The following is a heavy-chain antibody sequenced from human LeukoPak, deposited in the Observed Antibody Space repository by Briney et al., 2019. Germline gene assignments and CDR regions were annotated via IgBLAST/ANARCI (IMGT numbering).Heavy chain of an antibody. V-gene: IGHV3-30*02. J-gene: IGHJ4*02. CDR3: AKDGPPDSSGYYFLNY. Sequence: VGSLRLSCAASGFTFSSYGMHWVRQAPGKGLEWVAFIRYDGSNKYYADSVKGRFTISRDNSKNTLYLQMNSLRAEDTAVYYCAKDGPPDSSGYYFLNYWGQGTLVTVSS. CDR2: IRYDGSNK. D-gene: IGHD3-22*01. CDR1: GFTFSSYG.